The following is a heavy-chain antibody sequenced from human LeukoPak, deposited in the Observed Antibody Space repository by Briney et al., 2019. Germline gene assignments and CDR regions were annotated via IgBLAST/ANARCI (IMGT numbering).Heavy chain of an antibody. CDR1: GFTFSRYW. CDR3: AVGYSYGSFFDY. D-gene: IGHD5-18*01. V-gene: IGHV3-74*01. CDR2: INNDETTT. J-gene: IGHJ4*02. Sequence: TGGSLRLSCAASGFTFSRYWMHWVRQAPGKGLVWVSRINNDETTTSYADSVRGRFTISRDNAKNTLHLQMNSLRAEDTAVYYCAVGYSYGSFFDYWGQGTLVTVSS.